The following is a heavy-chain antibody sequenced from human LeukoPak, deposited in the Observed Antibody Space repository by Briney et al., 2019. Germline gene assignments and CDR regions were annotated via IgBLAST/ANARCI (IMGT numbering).Heavy chain of an antibody. D-gene: IGHD3-16*02. CDR1: GFTVSSNY. CDR2: IYSGGST. Sequence: GGSLRLSCAASGFTVSSNYMSWVRQALGKGLEWVSVIYSGGSTYYADSVKGRFTISRDNSKNTLYLQMNSLRAEDTAVYYCAREEYGYPNLFDYWGQGTLVTVSS. V-gene: IGHV3-66*01. J-gene: IGHJ4*02. CDR3: AREEYGYPNLFDY.